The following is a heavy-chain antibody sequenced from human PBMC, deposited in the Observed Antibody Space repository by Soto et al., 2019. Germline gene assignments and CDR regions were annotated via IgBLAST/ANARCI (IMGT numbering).Heavy chain of an antibody. CDR3: VSDGPDIAAAGDSFDF. CDR1: GFTVSSNY. D-gene: IGHD6-13*01. Sequence: PGGSLRLSCAASGFTVSSNYMSWVRQAPGKGLEWVSVIYSGGSTYYADSVKGRFTISRDNSKNTLYLQMNSLRAEGTVVYYCVSDGPDIAAAGDSFDFCGKGTPVTVSS. V-gene: IGHV3-66*01. J-gene: IGHJ4*02. CDR2: IYSGGST.